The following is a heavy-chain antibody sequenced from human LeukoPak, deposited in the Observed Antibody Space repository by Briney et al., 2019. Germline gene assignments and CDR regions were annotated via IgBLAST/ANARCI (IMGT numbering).Heavy chain of an antibody. J-gene: IGHJ5*02. D-gene: IGHD3-10*01. CDR3: AAGSGSYRDWFDP. CDR1: GFTFSSYS. CDR2: ISSSSSTI. V-gene: IGHV3-48*01. Sequence: GGSLRLSCAASGFTFSSYSMNWVRQAPGKGLEWVSYISSSSSTIYYADSVKGRFTISRDNAKNSLYLQMNSLRAEDTAVYYCAAGSGSYRDWFDPWGQGTLVTVSS.